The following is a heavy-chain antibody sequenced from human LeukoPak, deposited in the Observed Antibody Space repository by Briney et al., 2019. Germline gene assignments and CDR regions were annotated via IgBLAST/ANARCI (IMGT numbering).Heavy chain of an antibody. CDR2: IIPIFGTA. D-gene: IGHD3-16*01. CDR3: ARDLSRGTDYVXE. CDR1: GGTFSSYA. V-gene: IGHV1-69*05. J-gene: IGHJ4*01. Sequence: RRASVKVSCKASGGTFSSYAISWVRQAPGQGLEWMGRIIPIFGTANYAQKFQGRVTITTDESTSTAYMELSSLRSEDTAVYYCARDLSRGTDYVXEWGXGXXVT.